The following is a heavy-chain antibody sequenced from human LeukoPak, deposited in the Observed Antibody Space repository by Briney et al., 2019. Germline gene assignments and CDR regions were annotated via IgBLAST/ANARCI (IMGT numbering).Heavy chain of an antibody. CDR3: ARDRHNDSSGYRDDYHYGMDV. V-gene: IGHV3-30-3*01. Sequence: GRSLRLSCAASGFTFISYAMNWVRQAPGKGLEWVAVISYDGSHKYYAESVKGRFTISRDSSKNTVCLQMNSLRAEDTAVYYCARDRHNDSSGYRDDYHYGMDVWGQGTTVTVSS. CDR2: ISYDGSHK. D-gene: IGHD3-22*01. J-gene: IGHJ6*02. CDR1: GFTFISYA.